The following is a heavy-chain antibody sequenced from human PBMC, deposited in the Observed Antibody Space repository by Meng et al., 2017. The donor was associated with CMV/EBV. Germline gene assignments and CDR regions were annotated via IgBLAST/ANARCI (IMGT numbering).Heavy chain of an antibody. Sequence: GESLKISCAASEFTFSNYAIHWVRRAPGKGLEWVAVTSYDGSTKHYADSVKGRFTISRDNSKNTVFLQMNSLRPEDTAVYYCARDLCGDSSCSPFGYWGQGALVTVSS. CDR1: EFTFSNYA. J-gene: IGHJ4*02. V-gene: IGHV3-30-3*01. CDR3: ARDLCGDSSCSPFGY. D-gene: IGHD2-15*01. CDR2: TSYDGSTK.